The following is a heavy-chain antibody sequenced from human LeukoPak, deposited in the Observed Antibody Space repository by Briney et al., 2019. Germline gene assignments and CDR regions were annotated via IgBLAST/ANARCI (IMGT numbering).Heavy chain of an antibody. CDR3: AKGYSSSWYQDYFDY. Sequence: GRSLRLSCAASGFTFDDYAMHWVRQAPGKGLEWVSGISWNSGSIGYADSVKGRFTISRDNAKNSLYLQMNSLRAEDTALYYCAKGYSSSWYQDYFDYWGQGTLVTVSS. CDR2: ISWNSGSI. CDR1: GFTFDDYA. J-gene: IGHJ4*02. V-gene: IGHV3-9*01. D-gene: IGHD6-13*01.